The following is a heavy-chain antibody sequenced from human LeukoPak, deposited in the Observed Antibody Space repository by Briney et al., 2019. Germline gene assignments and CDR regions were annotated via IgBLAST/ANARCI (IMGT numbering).Heavy chain of an antibody. J-gene: IGHJ4*02. D-gene: IGHD3-10*01. CDR2: ISSSGSTI. CDR1: GFTFSDYY. Sequence: DPGGSLRLSCAASGFTFSDYYMSWIRQAPGKGLEWVSYISSSGSTIYYADSVKGRFTISRDNAKNSLYLQMNGLRAEDTAVYYCAREYYYGSGSSYRNDYWGQGTLVTVSS. V-gene: IGHV3-11*01. CDR3: AREYYYGSGSSYRNDY.